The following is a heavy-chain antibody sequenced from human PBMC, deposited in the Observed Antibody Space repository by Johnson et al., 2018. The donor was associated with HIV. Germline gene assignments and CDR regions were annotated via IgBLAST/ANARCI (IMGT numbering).Heavy chain of an antibody. CDR2: ISWNSGTI. CDR3: ARDPTTVVAFDAFDI. D-gene: IGHD4-23*01. Sequence: EVQLVESGGGVVQPGGSLRLSCAASGFTFDDYAMHWVRQAPGKGLEWVSGISWNSGTIAYADSVKGRFTISRDNAKNSLYLQMNSLRAEDTAVYYCARDPTTVVAFDAFDIWGRGTMVTVSS. J-gene: IGHJ3*02. CDR1: GFTFDDYA. V-gene: IGHV3-9*01.